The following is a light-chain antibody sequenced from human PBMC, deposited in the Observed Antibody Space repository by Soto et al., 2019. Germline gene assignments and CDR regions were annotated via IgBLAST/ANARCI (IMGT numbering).Light chain of an antibody. Sequence: EVVLTQSPATLSLSPGERATLSCRASQSIRTSLAWHQQKPGQAPRLVIFDASNRANGVPARFGGSGSGTDFTLTINSLEPEDFAVYYCQQRNVWPPITFGQGTRLEIK. CDR2: DAS. CDR1: QSIRTS. J-gene: IGKJ5*01. V-gene: IGKV3-11*01. CDR3: QQRNVWPPIT.